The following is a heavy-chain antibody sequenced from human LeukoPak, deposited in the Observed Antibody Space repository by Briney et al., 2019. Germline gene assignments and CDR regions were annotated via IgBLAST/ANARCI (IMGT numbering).Heavy chain of an antibody. J-gene: IGHJ4*02. CDR3: ARELGD. CDR2: IYGAGAGIT. CDR1: GFTVNNNY. Sequence: PGGSLRLSCATSGFTVNNNYMSWVRQAPGKGLEWVSVIYGAGAGITYYIDSVKGRFTISRDNSGNTVYLQMNSLRAEDTAVYYCARELGDWGQGTLVTVSS. V-gene: IGHV3-53*01.